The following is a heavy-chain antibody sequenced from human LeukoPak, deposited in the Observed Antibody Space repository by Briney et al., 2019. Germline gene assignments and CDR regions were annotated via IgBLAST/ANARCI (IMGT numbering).Heavy chain of an antibody. CDR1: EFTFGTYA. J-gene: IGHJ6*02. V-gene: IGHV3-23*01. Sequence: GGSLRLSCVASEFTFGTYAMSWVRQAPGKGLEWVSGISGSDHSTYYADSVKGRFIISRDNSKNTLYLQMNSLGAEDTAVYYCARTYYYDSGGYSKPYYYTMDVWGQGTTVTVSS. CDR3: ARTYYYDSGGYSKPYYYTMDV. CDR2: ISGSDHST. D-gene: IGHD3-22*01.